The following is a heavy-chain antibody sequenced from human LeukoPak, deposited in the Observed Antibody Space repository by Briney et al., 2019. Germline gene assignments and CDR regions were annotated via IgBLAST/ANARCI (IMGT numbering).Heavy chain of an antibody. D-gene: IGHD3-9*01. J-gene: IGHJ4*02. CDR2: INSDGSST. V-gene: IGHV3-74*01. CDR1: GFTFSSYW. CDR3: AREDILTGYYNV. Sequence: GGSLRLSCAASGFTFSSYWMHWGRQAPGKGLVWVSRINSDGSSTSYADSVKGRFTISGDNAKNTLYLQMNSLRAEDTAVYYCAREDILTGYYNVWGQGTLVTVSS.